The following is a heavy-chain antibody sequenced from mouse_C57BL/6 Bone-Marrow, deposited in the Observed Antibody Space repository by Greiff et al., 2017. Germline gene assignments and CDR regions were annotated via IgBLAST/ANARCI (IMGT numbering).Heavy chain of an antibody. J-gene: IGHJ2*01. CDR1: GFTFSNYW. Sequence: EVQRVESGGGLVQPGGSMKLSCVASGFTFSNYWMNWVRQSPEKGLEWVAQIRLKSDNYATHYAESVKGRFTISRDDSRSSVYLQMNNLRAEDTGIYYCTEGGYLDYWGQGTTLTVAS. CDR3: TEGGYLDY. V-gene: IGHV6-3*01. CDR2: IRLKSDNYAT.